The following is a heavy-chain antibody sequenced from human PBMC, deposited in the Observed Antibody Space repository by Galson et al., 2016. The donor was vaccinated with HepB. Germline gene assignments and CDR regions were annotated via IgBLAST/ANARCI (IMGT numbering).Heavy chain of an antibody. V-gene: IGHV3-48*02. D-gene: IGHD7-27*01. Sequence: SLRLSCAASGFTFSTYSMNWVRQAPGKGLEWVSYISRSSSTIYYADSVKGRFTISRDNAKSSLYLQMNSLSDEDTAVYYCASALGIRDYYGMDVWGQGTTVTVSS. J-gene: IGHJ6*02. CDR2: ISRSSSTI. CDR3: ASALGIRDYYGMDV. CDR1: GFTFSTYS.